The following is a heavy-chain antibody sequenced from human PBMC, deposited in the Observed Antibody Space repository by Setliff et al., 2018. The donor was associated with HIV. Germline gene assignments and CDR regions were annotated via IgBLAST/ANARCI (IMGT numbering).Heavy chain of an antibody. V-gene: IGHV1-8*02. CDR3: ARGTAPRPASVLEFLEWLFPNWFDP. J-gene: IGHJ5*02. D-gene: IGHD3-3*02. CDR1: GYNFTDYD. Sequence: ASVKVSCKASGYNFTDYDINWVRQATGQGLEWMGWMNPNNGNTGYAEKFQGRVTMTRDTSISTAYMELSSLRSDDTAVYYCARGTAPRPASVLEFLEWLFPNWFDPWGQGTLVTV. CDR2: MNPNNGNT.